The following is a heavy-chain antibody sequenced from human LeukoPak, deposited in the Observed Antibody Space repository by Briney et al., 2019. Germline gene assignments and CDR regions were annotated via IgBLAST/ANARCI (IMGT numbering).Heavy chain of an antibody. J-gene: IGHJ3*02. V-gene: IGHV3-23*01. CDR3: AKDQVGATTLDAFDI. Sequence: GGSLRLSCAASGFTFSNYAMSWVRQAPGKGLEWVSAISGSGGSTYYADSVKGRFTISRDNSKNTLYLQMNSLRAEDTAVYYCAKDQVGATTLDAFDIWGQGTMVTVSS. CDR1: GFTFSNYA. D-gene: IGHD1-26*01. CDR2: ISGSGGST.